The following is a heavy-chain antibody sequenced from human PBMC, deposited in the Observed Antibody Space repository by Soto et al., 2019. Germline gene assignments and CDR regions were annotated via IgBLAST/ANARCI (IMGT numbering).Heavy chain of an antibody. CDR3: ARHPLTTGYYYYMDV. V-gene: IGHV4-59*08. J-gene: IGHJ6*03. CDR2: IYYSGST. CDR1: GGSVSSYY. D-gene: IGHD1-1*01. Sequence: QVQLQESGPGLVKPSETLSLTCTVSGGSVSSYYWSWIRQPPGKGLEWIGYIYYSGSTNYNPSLKSRVTLSVDTSKNQFSLKLSSVTAADTAVYYCARHPLTTGYYYYMDVWGKGTTVTVSS.